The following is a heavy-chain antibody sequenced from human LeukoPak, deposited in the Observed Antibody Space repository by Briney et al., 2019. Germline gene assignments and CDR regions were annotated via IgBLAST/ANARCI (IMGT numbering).Heavy chain of an antibody. V-gene: IGHV4-59*08. J-gene: IGHJ6*02. CDR2: IYYSGST. Sequence: SETLSLTCTVSGGSISSYYWSWIRQPPGKGLEWIGYIYYSGSTNYNPSLKSRVTISVDTSKNQFSLKLSSVTAADTAVYYCVRHSSSWSPLSGYYYYGMDVWGQGTTVTVSS. CDR1: GGSISSYY. CDR3: VRHSSSWSPLSGYYYYGMDV. D-gene: IGHD6-13*01.